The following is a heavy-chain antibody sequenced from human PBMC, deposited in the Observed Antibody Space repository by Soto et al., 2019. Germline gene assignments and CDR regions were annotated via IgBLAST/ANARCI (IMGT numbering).Heavy chain of an antibody. CDR1: GGSISSGGYY. V-gene: IGHV4-31*03. Sequence: SETLSLTCTVSGGSISSGGYYWSWIRQHPGKGLEWIGYIYYSGSTYYNPSLKSRVTISVDTSKNQFSLKLSSVTAADTAVYYCDRDRNYYGMDVWGQGTTVTVSS. CDR2: IYYSGST. J-gene: IGHJ6*02. CDR3: DRDRNYYGMDV.